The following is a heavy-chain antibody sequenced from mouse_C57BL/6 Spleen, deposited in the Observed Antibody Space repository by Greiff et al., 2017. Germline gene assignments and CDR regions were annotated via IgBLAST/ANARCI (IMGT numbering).Heavy chain of an antibody. CDR2: ISDGGSYT. Sequence: EVKLMESGGGLVKPGGSLKLSCAASGFTFSSYAMSWVRQTPEKRLEWVATISDGGSYTYYPDNVKGRFTISRDNAKNNLYLQMSHLKSEDTAMYYCAREGRLRDAMDYWGQGTSVTVSS. CDR1: GFTFSSYA. V-gene: IGHV5-4*01. D-gene: IGHD2-2*01. CDR3: AREGRLRDAMDY. J-gene: IGHJ4*01.